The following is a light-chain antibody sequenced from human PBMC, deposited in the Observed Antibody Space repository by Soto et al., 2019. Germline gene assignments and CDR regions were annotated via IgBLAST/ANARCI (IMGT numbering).Light chain of an antibody. CDR3: HQRSNWPLT. J-gene: IGKJ4*01. Sequence: EIVLTQSPATLSLSPGGRATLSCRASQSVDNYLAWYQQRPGQAPRILIYDASNRATAIPARFSGGGSGTAFTPTISTLETDDFAVYYCHQRSNWPLTFGGGTKVEIK. CDR2: DAS. V-gene: IGKV3-11*01. CDR1: QSVDNY.